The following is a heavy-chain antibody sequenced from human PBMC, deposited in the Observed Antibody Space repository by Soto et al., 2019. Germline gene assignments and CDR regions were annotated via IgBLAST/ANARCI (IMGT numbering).Heavy chain of an antibody. CDR2: INPNSGGT. J-gene: IGHJ4*02. D-gene: IGHD3-10*01. V-gene: IGHV1-2*04. CDR1: GYTFTGYY. Sequence: ASVKVSCKASGYTFTGYYMHWVRQAPGQGLEWMGWINPNSGGTNYAQKFQGWVTMTRDTSISTAYMELSRLRSDDTAVYYCAREPHSGKGAFDYWGQGTLVTVSS. CDR3: AREPHSGKGAFDY.